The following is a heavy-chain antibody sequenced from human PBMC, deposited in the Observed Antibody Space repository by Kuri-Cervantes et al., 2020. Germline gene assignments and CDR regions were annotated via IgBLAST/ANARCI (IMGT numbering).Heavy chain of an antibody. CDR2: ISSSGSSI. D-gene: IGHD3-16*01. CDR1: GFTCSDYY. CDR3: ARIGGWYFDL. V-gene: IGHV3-11*01. J-gene: IGHJ2*01. Sequence: GESLKISCAASGFTCSDYYMSWIRQAPGKGLEWISYISSSGSSISYADSMKGRFTISRDNAKNSLYLQLNSLRAEDTAVYYCARIGGWYFDLWGRGTLVTVSS.